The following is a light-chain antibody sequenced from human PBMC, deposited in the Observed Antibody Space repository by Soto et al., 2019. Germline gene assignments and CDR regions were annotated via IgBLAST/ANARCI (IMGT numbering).Light chain of an antibody. V-gene: IGKV3-20*01. CDR3: QQYGSSPPHT. CDR2: DAS. J-gene: IGKJ2*01. Sequence: EIVLTQSPGTLSLSPGERATLSCRASQSLTSSYLAWYQQKPGQAPRLLIYDASSRATGIPDRFSGSGSGTDFPLTISRLEPEDFAVYYCQQYGSSPPHTFGQGTKVEIK. CDR1: QSLTSSY.